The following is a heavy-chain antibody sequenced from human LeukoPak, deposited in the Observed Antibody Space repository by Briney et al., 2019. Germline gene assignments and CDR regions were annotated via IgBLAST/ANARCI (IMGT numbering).Heavy chain of an antibody. D-gene: IGHD5-18*01. CDR2: IRYDGSNK. J-gene: IGHJ4*02. CDR3: AKNSGYSYGPYFDY. Sequence: PGGSLRLSCAASGFTFSSYGMHWVRQAPGKGLEWVAFIRYDGSNKYYADSVKGRFTISRDNSKNTLYLQMNSLRAEDTAVYYCAKNSGYSYGPYFDYWGQGTLVTVYS. CDR1: GFTFSSYG. V-gene: IGHV3-30*02.